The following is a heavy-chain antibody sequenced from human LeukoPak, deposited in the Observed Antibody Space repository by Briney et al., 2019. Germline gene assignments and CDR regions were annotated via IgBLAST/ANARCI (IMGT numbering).Heavy chain of an antibody. D-gene: IGHD2-15*01. CDR3: ARHYSRDDAFDI. CDR1: GGSISSYN. J-gene: IGHJ3*02. Sequence: SETLSLTCTVSGGSISSYNWNWIRQPPGKGLEWIGYIYYSGSTNYNPSLKSRVTISVDTSKNQFSLKLSSVTAADTAVYYCARHYSRDDAFDIWGQGTMVTVSS. V-gene: IGHV4-59*08. CDR2: IYYSGST.